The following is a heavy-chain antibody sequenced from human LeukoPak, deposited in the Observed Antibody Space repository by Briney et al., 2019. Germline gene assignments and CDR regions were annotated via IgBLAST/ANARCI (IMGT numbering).Heavy chain of an antibody. CDR2: ISYHGSDR. Sequence: GGSLRLSCAASGFTFSDYGMHWVRQAPGKGLEWVAVISYHGSDRYYTESVKGRLTISRDDSENTLYLQMDSLRVEDTAVYYCARDKSGDYSMDYWGQGTLVTVSS. D-gene: IGHD2-21*02. J-gene: IGHJ4*02. V-gene: IGHV3-30*19. CDR1: GFTFSDYG. CDR3: ARDKSGDYSMDY.